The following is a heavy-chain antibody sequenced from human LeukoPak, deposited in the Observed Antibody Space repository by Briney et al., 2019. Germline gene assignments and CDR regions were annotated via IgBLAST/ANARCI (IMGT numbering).Heavy chain of an antibody. CDR1: GGSISSSSYY. Sequence: PSETLSLTCTVSGGSISSSSYYWGWIRQPPGKGLEWIGSIYYSGSTYYNPSLKSRVTISVDTSKNQFSLKLSSVTAADTAVYCCARPARYCSSTSCYRPYYYYYYMDVWGKGTTVTISS. V-gene: IGHV4-39*01. J-gene: IGHJ6*03. CDR2: IYYSGST. D-gene: IGHD2-2*01. CDR3: ARPARYCSSTSCYRPYYYYYYMDV.